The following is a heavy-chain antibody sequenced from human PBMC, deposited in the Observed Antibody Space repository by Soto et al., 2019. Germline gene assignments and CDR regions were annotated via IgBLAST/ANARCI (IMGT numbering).Heavy chain of an antibody. CDR1: GGSISSGDYY. V-gene: IGHV4-30-4*01. D-gene: IGHD2-15*01. CDR2: IYYSGST. Sequence: QVQLQESGPGLVKPSQTLSLTCTVSGGSISSGDYYWSWIRQPPGKGLEWIGYIYYSGSTYYNPSLKSRVTISVDSSKNQFSLKLSSVTAADTAVYYCARDFTATQRYYWYFDLWGRGTLVTVFS. J-gene: IGHJ2*01. CDR3: ARDFTATQRYYWYFDL.